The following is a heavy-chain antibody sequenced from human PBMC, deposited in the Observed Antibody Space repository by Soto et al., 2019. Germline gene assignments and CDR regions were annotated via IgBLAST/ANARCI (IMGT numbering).Heavy chain of an antibody. J-gene: IGHJ4*02. V-gene: IGHV3-7*01. CDR1: GFNFRDYW. Sequence: EVQLVESGGGLVQPGGSLRLSCAGSGFNFRDYWMNWVRQAPGKGLEWVANINQDGSQRYYVDSVRGRFTISRDNAKNSLYLEMNSLSAEDTALYYCAKYTSADDYWGQGTLVTVSS. CDR2: INQDGSQR. CDR3: AKYTSADDY. D-gene: IGHD3-10*01.